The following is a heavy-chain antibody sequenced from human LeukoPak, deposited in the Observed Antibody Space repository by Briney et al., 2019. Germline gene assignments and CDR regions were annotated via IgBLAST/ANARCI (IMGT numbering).Heavy chain of an antibody. Sequence: ASVKVSCKASGYTFTSYGISWVRQAPGQGLEWMGWISAYNGNTNYAQKFQGRVTMTRDTSISTAYMELSRLRSGDTAVYYCARDPTVVVITNDAFDIWGQGTMVTVSS. CDR1: GYTFTSYG. V-gene: IGHV1-18*01. CDR2: ISAYNGNT. J-gene: IGHJ3*02. CDR3: ARDPTVVVITNDAFDI. D-gene: IGHD3-22*01.